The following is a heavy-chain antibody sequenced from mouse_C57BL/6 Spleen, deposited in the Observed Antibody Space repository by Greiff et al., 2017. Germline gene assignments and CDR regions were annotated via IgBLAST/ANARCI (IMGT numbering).Heavy chain of an antibody. D-gene: IGHD1-1*01. J-gene: IGHJ4*01. CDR3: ATHYYGSSYYAMDY. CDR2: IDPEDGET. CDR1: GFNIKDYY. Sequence: VQLQQSGAELVKPGASVKLSCTASGFNIKDYYMHWVKQRTEQGLEWIGRIDPEDGETKYAPNFQGKATITADTSSNTAYLQLSSLTSEDTAVYYCATHYYGSSYYAMDYWGQGTSVTASS. V-gene: IGHV14-2*01.